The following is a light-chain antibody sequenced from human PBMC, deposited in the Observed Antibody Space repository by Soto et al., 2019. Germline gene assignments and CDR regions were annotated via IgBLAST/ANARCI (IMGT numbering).Light chain of an antibody. Sequence: QSALTQPHSVYGSPGQSGTISCTGTSTDVGGYSYVSWYQQHPGKNPQLIIYDVTQRPSGVPDLFSGSKSGNTAYLTISGLQAEDEADYYCCSYAGSYSYVFGIGTTLTVL. CDR3: CSYAGSYSYV. CDR2: DVT. J-gene: IGLJ1*01. V-gene: IGLV2-11*01. CDR1: STDVGGYSY.